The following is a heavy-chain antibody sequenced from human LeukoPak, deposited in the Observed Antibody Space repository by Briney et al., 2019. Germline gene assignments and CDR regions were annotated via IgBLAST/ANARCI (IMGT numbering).Heavy chain of an antibody. D-gene: IGHD6-19*01. CDR2: IYHNGSP. CDR1: GGSISSGAYY. Sequence: SETLSLTCTVSGGSISSGAYYWSWIRQPAGKGLEYIGHIYHNGSPNYNPSLKSRVTTSVDTSKNEYSLRLRSVTAADTAIYYCASEGLAVADNFYYWGQGILVAVSS. CDR3: ASEGLAVADNFYY. J-gene: IGHJ4*02. V-gene: IGHV4-61*09.